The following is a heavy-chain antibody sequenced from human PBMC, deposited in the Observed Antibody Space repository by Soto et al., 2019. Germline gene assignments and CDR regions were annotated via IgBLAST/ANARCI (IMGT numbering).Heavy chain of an antibody. CDR3: AKDSIYYYGSGSYPNY. CDR2: IYYSGST. Sequence: SETLSLTCTVSGGSISSGGYYWSWIRQHPGKGLEWIGYIYYSGSTYYNPSLKSRVTISVDTSKNQFSLKLSSVTAEDTAVYYCAKDSIYYYGSGSYPNYWGQGTLVTVSS. J-gene: IGHJ4*02. D-gene: IGHD3-10*01. V-gene: IGHV4-31*03. CDR1: GGSISSGGYY.